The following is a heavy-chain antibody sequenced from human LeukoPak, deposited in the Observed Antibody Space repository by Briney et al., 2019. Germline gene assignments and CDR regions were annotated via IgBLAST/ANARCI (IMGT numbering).Heavy chain of an antibody. CDR1: GYTFTGYY. J-gene: IGHJ6*03. D-gene: IGHD3-22*01. CDR3: ARAKAYYYDSSGYHPYYMDV. Sequence: ASVKVSCKASGYTFTGYYMHWVRQAPGQGLEWMGWINPNSGGTNYAQMFQGRVTMTRDTSISTAYMELSRLRSDDTAVYYCARAKAYYYDSSGYHPYYMDVWGKGTMVTVSS. CDR2: INPNSGGT. V-gene: IGHV1-2*02.